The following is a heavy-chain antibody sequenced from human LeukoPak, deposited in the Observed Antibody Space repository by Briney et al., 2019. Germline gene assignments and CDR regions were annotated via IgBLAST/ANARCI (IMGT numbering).Heavy chain of an antibody. CDR3: AKALDTYGYMRFDF. J-gene: IGHJ4*02. D-gene: IGHD5-18*01. Sequence: GGSLRLSRAASGFTFVSYAMTWVRQAPGKGLEWVSAINGGGDTTYYADSVKGRFTISRDKSKNTMYLQMNSLRAEDTALYYCAKALDTYGYMRFDFWGQGTLVTVSS. CDR1: GFTFVSYA. V-gene: IGHV3-23*01. CDR2: INGGGDTT.